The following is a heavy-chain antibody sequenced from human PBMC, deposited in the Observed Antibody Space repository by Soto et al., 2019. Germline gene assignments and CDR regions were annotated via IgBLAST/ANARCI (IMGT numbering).Heavy chain of an antibody. J-gene: IGHJ4*02. Sequence: HPGGSLRLSCAASGFTFSSYSMNWVRQAPGKGLEWVSYISSSSSTIYYADSVKGRFTISRDNAKNSLYLQMNSLRAEDTAVYYCASDGRWLGYWGRGTLVTVSS. D-gene: IGHD5-12*01. CDR2: ISSSSSTI. CDR1: GFTFSSYS. V-gene: IGHV3-48*01. CDR3: ASDGRWLGY.